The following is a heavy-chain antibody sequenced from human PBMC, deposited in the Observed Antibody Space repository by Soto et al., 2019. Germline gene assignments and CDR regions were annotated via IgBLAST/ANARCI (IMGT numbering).Heavy chain of an antibody. CDR1: GCTFSSYA. D-gene: IGHD6-19*01. CDR2: IIPIFGTA. V-gene: IGHV1-69*13. J-gene: IGHJ6*02. Sequence: SVKVSWKASGCTFSSYAISWVRQAPGQGLEWMGGIIPIFGTANYAQKFQGRVTITADESTSTAYMELSSLRSEDTAVYYCARDGGIAVAENYYYCYGMDVWGQATTVTVSS. CDR3: ARDGGIAVAENYYYCYGMDV.